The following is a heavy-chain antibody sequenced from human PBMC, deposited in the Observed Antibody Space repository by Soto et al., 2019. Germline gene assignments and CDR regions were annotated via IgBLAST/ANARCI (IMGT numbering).Heavy chain of an antibody. D-gene: IGHD3-22*01. CDR1: GFTFSSYW. V-gene: IGHV3-74*01. CDR2: INSDGSST. CDR3: AREIESSGYYFKDWYFDL. Sequence: EVPLVESGGGLVQPGGSLRLSCAASGFTFSSYWMHWVRQAPGKGLVWVSRINSDGSSTSYADSVKGRFTISRDNAKNTLYLQMNSLRAEDTAVYYCAREIESSGYYFKDWYFDLWGRGTLVTVSS. J-gene: IGHJ2*01.